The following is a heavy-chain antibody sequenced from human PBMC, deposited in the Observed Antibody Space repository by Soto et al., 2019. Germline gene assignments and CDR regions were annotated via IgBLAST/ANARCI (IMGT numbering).Heavy chain of an antibody. CDR2: ISSSSSNK. CDR1: GFTFSSYS. J-gene: IGHJ6*02. V-gene: IGHV3-21*01. D-gene: IGHD3-10*01. Sequence: GGSLRHSCAASGFTFSSYSXNWVRQAPGKGLEWVSSISSSSSNKYYADSVKGRFTISRDNSKNTLYLQMNSLRAEDTAVYYCAKDSTMVRGVIISYYYHGMDVWGQGTTVTVSS. CDR3: AKDSTMVRGVIISYYYHGMDV.